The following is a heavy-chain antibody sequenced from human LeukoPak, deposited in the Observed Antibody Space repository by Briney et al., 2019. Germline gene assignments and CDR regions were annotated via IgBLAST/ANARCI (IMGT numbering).Heavy chain of an antibody. V-gene: IGHV3-23*01. CDR2: ISGSGGST. D-gene: IGHD6-19*01. Sequence: GGSLRLSCAASGFTFSNYAMSWVRQAPGKGLEWVSVISGSGGSTYYADSVKGRFTISRDKSKNTLYLQMNSLRAEDTAVYYCAKHSGWYDEHYYYGMDVWGQGTTVTVFS. CDR3: AKHSGWYDEHYYYGMDV. J-gene: IGHJ6*02. CDR1: GFTFSNYA.